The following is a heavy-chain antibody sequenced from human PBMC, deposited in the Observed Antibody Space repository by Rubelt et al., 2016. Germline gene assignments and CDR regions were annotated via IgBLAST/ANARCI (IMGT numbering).Heavy chain of an antibody. CDR3: ARGKEGLGVTMMDY. D-gene: IGHD3-22*01. CDR2: INHSGST. J-gene: IGHJ4*02. CDR1: GGSFSGYY. Sequence: QVQLQQWGAGLLKPSETLSLTCAVYGGSFSGYYWSWIRQPPGKGLEWIGEINHSGSTNYNPSLKSRVTMSVDTSKNQFSLKLSSVTAADTAVDYCARGKEGLGVTMMDYWGQGTLVTVSS. V-gene: IGHV4-34*01.